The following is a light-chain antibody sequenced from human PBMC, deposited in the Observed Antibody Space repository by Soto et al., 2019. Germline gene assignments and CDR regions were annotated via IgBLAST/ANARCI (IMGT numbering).Light chain of an antibody. CDR3: CSYTASSTLL. CDR2: EVN. CDR1: YNL. Sequence: QSALTQPASVSGSPGQSITISCSGTYNLVSWYQQHPGKAPKLMIFEVNKRPSGVSYRFSGSKSGNTASLTISALQAEDEADYFCCSYTASSTLLFGTGTKLTVL. J-gene: IGLJ1*01. V-gene: IGLV2-14*02.